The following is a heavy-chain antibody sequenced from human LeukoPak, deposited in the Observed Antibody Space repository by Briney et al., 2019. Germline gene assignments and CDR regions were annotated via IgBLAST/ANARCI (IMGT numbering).Heavy chain of an antibody. Sequence: SVKVSCKASGGTFSSYAISWVRQAPGQGLEWMGGIIPIFGTANYAQKFQGRVTITADESTSTAYMELSSLRSEDTAVYYCASGPSTGSSTSWEPPYFDYWGQGTLVTVSS. CDR1: GGTFSSYA. D-gene: IGHD2-2*01. CDR2: IIPIFGTA. CDR3: ASGPSTGSSTSWEPPYFDY. V-gene: IGHV1-69*13. J-gene: IGHJ4*02.